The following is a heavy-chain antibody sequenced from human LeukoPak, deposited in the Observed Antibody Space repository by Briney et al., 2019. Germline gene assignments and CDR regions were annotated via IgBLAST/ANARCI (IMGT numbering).Heavy chain of an antibody. CDR1: GFTFSSYA. V-gene: IGHV3-30*04. CDR2: ISYDGSNK. Sequence: GGSLRLSCAASGFTFSSYAMHWVRQAPGKGLEWVAVISYDGSNKNYADSVKGRFTISRDNSKNTLYLQMNSLRAEDTAVYYCARDPLGDSTYYFDYWGQGTLVTVSS. CDR3: ARDPLGDSTYYFDY. J-gene: IGHJ4*02. D-gene: IGHD2-21*01.